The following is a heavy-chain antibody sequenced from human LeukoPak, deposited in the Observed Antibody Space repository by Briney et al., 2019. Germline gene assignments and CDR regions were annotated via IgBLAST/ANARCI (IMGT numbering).Heavy chain of an antibody. V-gene: IGHV3-7*01. D-gene: IGHD2-15*01. Sequence: GGSLRLSCAASGFSFSSHWMSWVRQAPGKGLEWVANINQDGSEKYYVDSVKGRFTISRDNAKNSLYLQMNSLRAEDTAVYYCARVPDCSGGSCYVGFDYWGQGTLVTVSS. CDR2: INQDGSEK. J-gene: IGHJ4*02. CDR1: GFSFSSHW. CDR3: ARVPDCSGGSCYVGFDY.